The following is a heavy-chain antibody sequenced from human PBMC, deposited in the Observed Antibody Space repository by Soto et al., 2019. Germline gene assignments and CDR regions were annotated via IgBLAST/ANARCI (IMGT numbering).Heavy chain of an antibody. V-gene: IGHV3-23*01. CDR1: GFTFSSYA. CDR3: AKGHGQNWNLDY. D-gene: IGHD1-1*01. J-gene: IGHJ4*02. CDR2: ISGSGGTA. Sequence: EVQLLESGGGSVQPGGSLRLSCAASGFTFSSYAMHWVRRPPGKGLEWVSSISGSGGTAYYADSVKGRFSIARDSLVNTLYLQMTSLRAEDTAVYYCAKGHGQNWNLDYWGQGTLVTVSP.